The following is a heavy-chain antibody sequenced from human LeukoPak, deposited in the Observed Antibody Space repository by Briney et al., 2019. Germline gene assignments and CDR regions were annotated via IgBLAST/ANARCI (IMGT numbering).Heavy chain of an antibody. CDR3: AKDIRGFVASFDY. Sequence: GGSLRLSCAASGFTFDDYAMNWVRQAPGKGLEWVSGISWHSGSIGYADSVKGRFTISRDNAKNSLYLQMNSLRAEDTALYYCAKDIRGFVASFDYWGQGSLVTVSS. J-gene: IGHJ4*02. CDR1: GFTFDDYA. CDR2: ISWHSGSI. V-gene: IGHV3-9*01. D-gene: IGHD5-12*01.